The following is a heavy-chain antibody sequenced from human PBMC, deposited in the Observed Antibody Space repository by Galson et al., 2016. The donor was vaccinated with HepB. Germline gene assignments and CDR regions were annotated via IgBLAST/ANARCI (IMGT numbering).Heavy chain of an antibody. CDR1: GYTFTSYD. CDR2: MNPNSGNT. D-gene: IGHD2-15*01. J-gene: IGHJ3*02. V-gene: IGHV1-8*01. CDR3: ARVMDCRGGRCYSWNYAVDS. Sequence: SVKVSCKASGYTFTSYDINWVRQATGQGLEWMGWMNPNSGNTGYAQKFQGRVTMTRNTSISTAYVVLSSLRSEDTAVYYWARVMDCRGGRCYSWNYAVDSWGQGTMITVSS.